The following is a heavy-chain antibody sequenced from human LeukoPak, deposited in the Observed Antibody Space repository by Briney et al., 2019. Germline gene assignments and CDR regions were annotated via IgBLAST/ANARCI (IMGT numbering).Heavy chain of an antibody. Sequence: GASVKVSCKASGYTFTAHYIHWVRQAPGQGLEWMGQIHSNSGGEKYAQKFQGRVTMTRDTSISTAYMELSRLRSDDTAVYYCARARVYSSSSTFDYWGQGTLVTVSS. V-gene: IGHV1-2*06. D-gene: IGHD6-6*01. CDR2: IHSNSGGE. CDR1: GYTFTAHY. J-gene: IGHJ4*02. CDR3: ARARVYSSSSTFDY.